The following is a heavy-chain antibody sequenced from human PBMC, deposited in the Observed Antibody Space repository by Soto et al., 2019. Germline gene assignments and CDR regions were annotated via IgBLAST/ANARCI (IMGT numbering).Heavy chain of an antibody. Sequence: SETLSLTCTVSGGSISSSSYYWGWIRQPPGKGLEWIGSIYYSGSTYYNPSLKSRVTISVDTSKNQFSLKLSSVTAADTAVYYCASSDIVVISAGGYYYGMDVWGQGTTVTVS. D-gene: IGHD2-2*01. J-gene: IGHJ6*02. CDR3: ASSDIVVISAGGYYYGMDV. CDR1: GGSISSSSYY. V-gene: IGHV4-39*01. CDR2: IYYSGST.